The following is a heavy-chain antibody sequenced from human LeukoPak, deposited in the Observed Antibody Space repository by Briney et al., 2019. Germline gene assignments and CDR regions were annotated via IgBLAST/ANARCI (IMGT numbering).Heavy chain of an antibody. Sequence: GRSLRLSCAASGFTFSSYGMHWVRQAPGKGLEWVAVISYDGSNKYYADSVKGRFTISRDNSKNTLYLQMNSLRAEDTAVYYCAKGPQGYFQHWGQGTLVTVSS. CDR3: AKGPQGYFQH. V-gene: IGHV3-30*18. CDR2: ISYDGSNK. J-gene: IGHJ1*01. CDR1: GFTFSSYG.